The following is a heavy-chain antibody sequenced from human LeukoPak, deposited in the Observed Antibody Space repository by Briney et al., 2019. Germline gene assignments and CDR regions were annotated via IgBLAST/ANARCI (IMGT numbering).Heavy chain of an antibody. Sequence: SETLSLTCTVSGGSISNYYWSWIRQPAGKGLEWIGRIYTSGSTNYNPSLKSRVTMSVDTSKNQFSLKLSSVTAADTAVYYCARELLGGRRGDYFDYWGQGTLVTVSS. V-gene: IGHV4-4*07. CDR3: ARELLGGRRGDYFDY. CDR2: IYTSGST. D-gene: IGHD2-15*01. J-gene: IGHJ4*02. CDR1: GGSISNYY.